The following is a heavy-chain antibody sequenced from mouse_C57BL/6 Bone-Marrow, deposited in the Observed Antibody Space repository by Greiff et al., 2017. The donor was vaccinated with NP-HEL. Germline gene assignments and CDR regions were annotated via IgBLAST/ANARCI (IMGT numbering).Heavy chain of an antibody. CDR2: ISSGSSTI. CDR1: GFTFSDYG. V-gene: IGHV5-17*01. J-gene: IGHJ3*01. CDR3: ARSLGRDAY. D-gene: IGHD4-1*01. Sequence: EVQRVESGGGLVKPGGSLKLSCAASGFTFSDYGMHWVRQAPEKGLEWVAYISSGSSTIYYADTVKGRFTISRDNAKNTLFLQMTSLRSEDTAMYYCARSLGRDAYWGQGTLVTVSA.